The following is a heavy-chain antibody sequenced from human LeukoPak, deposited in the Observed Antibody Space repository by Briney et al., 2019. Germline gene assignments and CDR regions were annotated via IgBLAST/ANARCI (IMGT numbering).Heavy chain of an antibody. V-gene: IGHV1-69*01. D-gene: IGHD3-22*01. CDR2: IIPIFGTA. CDR3: ARENYYDSSGTFDY. CDR1: GGTFSSYA. Sequence: SVKVSCTASGGTFSSYATSWVRQAPGQGLEWMGGIIPIFGTANYAQKFQGRVTITADESTSTAYMELSSLRSEDTAVYYCARENYYDSSGTFDYWGQGTLVTVSS. J-gene: IGHJ4*02.